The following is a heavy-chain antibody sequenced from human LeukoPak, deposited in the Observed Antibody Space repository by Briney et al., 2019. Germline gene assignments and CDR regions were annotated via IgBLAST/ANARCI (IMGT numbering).Heavy chain of an antibody. V-gene: IGHV4-34*01. D-gene: IGHD3-10*01. CDR3: ARGGYYGAGSYSNWFDP. CDR1: GGSFCVYY. Sequence: SETLSLTCAVYGGSFCVYYWNCIRQPPERGVEWIGEINHSGSTNYNPSRKSRVNISVDTSKNQFSLKLSSVTAADTAVYYCARGGYYGAGSYSNWFDPWGQGSLVTVSS. J-gene: IGHJ5*02. CDR2: INHSGST.